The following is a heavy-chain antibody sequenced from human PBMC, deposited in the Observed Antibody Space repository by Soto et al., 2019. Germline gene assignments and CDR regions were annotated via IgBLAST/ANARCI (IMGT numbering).Heavy chain of an antibody. CDR2: IWYDGSNK. Sequence: QVQLVESGGGVVQPGRSLRLSCVASGFTFSSHGMHWVRQAPGEGLEWVASIWYDGSNKYYADSVKGRFTISRENSQNTVDLGMKSLRPGDTGVYYCATHPTRSSPPGDYWGQGTLVIVSS. CDR3: ATHPTRSSPPGDY. D-gene: IGHD6-6*01. CDR1: GFTFSSHG. J-gene: IGHJ4*02. V-gene: IGHV3-33*01.